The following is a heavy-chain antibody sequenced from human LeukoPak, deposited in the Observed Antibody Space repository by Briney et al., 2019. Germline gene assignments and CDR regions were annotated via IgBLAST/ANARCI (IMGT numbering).Heavy chain of an antibody. Sequence: PGGSLRLSCAASGFTFSNVGLHWVRQAPGKGLEWVAVISYDGSNKYYADSVKGRFTISRDNSKNTLYLQMNSLRAEDTAVYYCARGAFRWKRGLSFDYWGQGTLVTVSS. CDR1: GFTFSNVG. CDR3: ARGAFRWKRGLSFDY. V-gene: IGHV3-30*03. J-gene: IGHJ4*02. CDR2: ISYDGSNK. D-gene: IGHD3-16*01.